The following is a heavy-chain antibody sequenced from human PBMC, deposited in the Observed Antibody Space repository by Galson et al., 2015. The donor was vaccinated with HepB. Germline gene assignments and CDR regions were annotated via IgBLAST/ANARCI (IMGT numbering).Heavy chain of an antibody. V-gene: IGHV5-10-1*01. CDR3: ARHAGGPIVGASGFDP. CDR1: GYSFTSYW. CDR2: IDPSDSYT. J-gene: IGHJ5*02. D-gene: IGHD1-26*01. Sequence: QSGAEVKKPGESLRISCKGSGYSFTSYWISWVRQMPGKGLEWMGRIDPSDSYTNYSPSFQGHVTISADKSISTAYLQWSSLKASDTAMYYCARHAGGPIVGASGFDPWGQGTLVTVSS.